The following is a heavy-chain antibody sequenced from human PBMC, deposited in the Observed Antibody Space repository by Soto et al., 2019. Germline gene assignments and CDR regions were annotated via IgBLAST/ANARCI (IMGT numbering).Heavy chain of an antibody. V-gene: IGHV3-66*01. CDR3: ARSITFGGVPL. J-gene: IGHJ4*02. Sequence: PGGSLRLSCAASGFTVSSNYMSWVRQAPGKGLEWVSVIYSGGSTYYAGSVKGRFTISRDNSKNMLYLQMNNLRAEDTAVYYCARSITFGGVPLWGQGTLVTVSS. CDR1: GFTVSSNY. D-gene: IGHD3-16*01. CDR2: IYSGGST.